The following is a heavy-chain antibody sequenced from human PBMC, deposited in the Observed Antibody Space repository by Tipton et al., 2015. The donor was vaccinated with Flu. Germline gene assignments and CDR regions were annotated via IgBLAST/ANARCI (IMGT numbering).Heavy chain of an antibody. Sequence: TLSLTCTVSSGSIRSTNYFCAWIRQPPGKRLELIGSIYPSGTTYYNPSLKSRVPISVDTSKSQFSLMLRSVTAADTAVYYCARLSYYDVDLKNFYFDHWGQGALVTVSS. V-gene: IGHV4-39*01. J-gene: IGHJ4*02. D-gene: IGHD3-10*02. CDR2: IYPSGTT. CDR3: ARLSYYDVDLKNFYFDH. CDR1: SGSIRSTNYF.